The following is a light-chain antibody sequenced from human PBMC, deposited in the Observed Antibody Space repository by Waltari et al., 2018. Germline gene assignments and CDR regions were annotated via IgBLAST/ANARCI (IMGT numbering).Light chain of an antibody. V-gene: IGKV1-NL1*01. J-gene: IGKJ4*01. CDR1: QDIDTS. Sequence: DIQMTQSPSSLSASVGDRVTITCRASQDIDTSLAWYQHKPGKAPKFLVYAASTLQSGVPSRFRGSGSQTDYTLTISSLQPEDFATYYCQQYYAIPLTFGGGTKVEL. CDR3: QQYYAIPLT. CDR2: AAS.